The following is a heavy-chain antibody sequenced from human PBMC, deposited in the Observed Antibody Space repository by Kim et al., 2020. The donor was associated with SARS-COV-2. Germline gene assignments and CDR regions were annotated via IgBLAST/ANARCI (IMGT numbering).Heavy chain of an antibody. V-gene: IGHV3-23*01. D-gene: IGHD6-13*01. J-gene: IGHJ6*02. CDR2: ISCGGGST. CDR1: GFTLTSYA. CDR3: AKVQSGASWYFGVELHHYYYGMDV. Sequence: GGSLRLSCAASGFTLTSYAMSWVRQAPWKGLEWVAGISCGGGSTDYADAVKVRFTTPREIPKNTRYLQRNSLRVEDTAVYYCAKVQSGASWYFGVELHHYYYGMDVWGQGPTVPVSS.